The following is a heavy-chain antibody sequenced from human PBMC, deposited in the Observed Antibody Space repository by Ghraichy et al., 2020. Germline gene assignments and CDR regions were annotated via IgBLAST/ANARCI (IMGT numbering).Heavy chain of an antibody. CDR1: GFTFSNAW. CDR3: TTDRFGELSPWKKNWFDP. J-gene: IGHJ5*02. V-gene: IGHV3-15*01. D-gene: IGHD3-10*01. Sequence: GESLNISCAASGFTFSNAWMSWVRQAPGKGLEWVGRIKSKTDGGTTDYAAPVKGRFTISRDDSKNTLYLQMNSLKTEDTAVYYCTTDRFGELSPWKKNWFDPWGQGTLVTVSS. CDR2: IKSKTDGGTT.